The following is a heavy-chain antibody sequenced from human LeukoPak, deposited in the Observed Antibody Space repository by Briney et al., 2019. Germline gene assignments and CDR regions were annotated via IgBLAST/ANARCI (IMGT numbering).Heavy chain of an antibody. CDR3: ARVGGMTTINNAAFDI. CDR1: GGSINSDY. V-gene: IGHV4-59*01. Sequence: SSETLSLTCSVSGGSINSDYWNWIRQPPGKGLEWIGYIYHSGSTNYNPSLKSRVTISIDKSKKQFSLKLISVTAADTAIYYCARVGGMTTINNAAFDIWGQGTMVTVSS. D-gene: IGHD5-24*01. J-gene: IGHJ3*02. CDR2: IYHSGST.